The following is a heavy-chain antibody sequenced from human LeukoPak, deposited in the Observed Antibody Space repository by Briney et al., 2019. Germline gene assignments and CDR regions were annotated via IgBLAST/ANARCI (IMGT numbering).Heavy chain of an antibody. V-gene: IGHV3-21*05. D-gene: IGHD1-26*01. Sequence: GGSLRLSCAASGFTFTSYTFHWVRQAPGKGLEWVSYISSSSSYTNYADSVKGRFTISRDNAKNSLYLQMNSLRAEDTAVYYCARTHYRFDYWGQGTLVTVSS. CDR1: GFTFTSYT. CDR3: ARTHYRFDY. J-gene: IGHJ4*02. CDR2: ISSSSSYT.